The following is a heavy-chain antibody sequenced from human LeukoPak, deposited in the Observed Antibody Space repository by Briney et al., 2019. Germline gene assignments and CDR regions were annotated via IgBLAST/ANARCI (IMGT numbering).Heavy chain of an antibody. Sequence: PSETLSLTCAVSGGPISSGGYSWSWIRQPPGKGLEWIGYIYHSGSTYYNPSLKSRVTISVDRSKNQFSLKLSSVTAADTAVYYCAREGLGGSYGLDNWFDPWGQGTLVTVSS. J-gene: IGHJ5*02. CDR2: IYHSGST. D-gene: IGHD1-26*01. CDR3: AREGLGGSYGLDNWFDP. V-gene: IGHV4-30-2*01. CDR1: GGPISSGGYS.